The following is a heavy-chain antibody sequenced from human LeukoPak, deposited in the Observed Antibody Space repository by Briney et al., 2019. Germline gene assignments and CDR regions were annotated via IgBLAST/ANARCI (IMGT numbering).Heavy chain of an antibody. Sequence: ASVKASCKASGYTFTSYYMHWVRQAPGQGLEWMGIINPSGGSTSYAQKFQGRVTMTRDTSTSTVYMELSSLRSEDTAVYYCARVGGDYAFDYWGQGTLVTVSS. CDR2: INPSGGST. V-gene: IGHV1-46*01. CDR1: GYTFTSYY. CDR3: ARVGGDYAFDY. D-gene: IGHD4-17*01. J-gene: IGHJ4*02.